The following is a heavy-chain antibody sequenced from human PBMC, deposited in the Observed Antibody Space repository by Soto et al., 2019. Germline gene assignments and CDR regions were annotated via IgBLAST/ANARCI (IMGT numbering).Heavy chain of an antibody. CDR2: ISVYNGNT. CDR3: ARSGSSWNLSEFDY. V-gene: IGHV1-18*01. J-gene: IGHJ4*02. CDR1: DYTFTSYG. Sequence: ASVKVSCKASDYTFTSYGIIWVRQAPGQGLEWIGWISVYNGNTNYAQKFRGRVTMTTDISTTTAYMEMRSLRSDDTAVYYCARSGSSWNLSEFDYLGQGTLVTVSS. D-gene: IGHD6-13*01.